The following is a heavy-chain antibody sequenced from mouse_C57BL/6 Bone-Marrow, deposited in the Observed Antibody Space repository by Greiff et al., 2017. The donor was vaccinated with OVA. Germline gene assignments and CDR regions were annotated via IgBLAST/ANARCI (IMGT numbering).Heavy chain of an antibody. J-gene: IGHJ2*01. D-gene: IGHD6-5*01. CDR3: TSYRNFDY. CDR1: GFNIKDDY. CDR2: IDPENGDT. V-gene: IGHV14-4*01. Sequence: VQLQQSGAELVRPGASVKLSCTASGFNIKDDYMHWVKQRPEQGLEWIGWIDPENGDTEYASKFQGKATITAETSSNTAYLQLSSLTSEDTAVYYCTSYRNFDYWGQGTTRTVPS.